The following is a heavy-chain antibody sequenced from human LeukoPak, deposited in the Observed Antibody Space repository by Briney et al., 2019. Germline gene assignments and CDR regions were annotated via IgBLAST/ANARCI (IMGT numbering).Heavy chain of an antibody. CDR1: GGSISSYY. CDR3: ARGERGAFDI. V-gene: IGHV4-59*01. CDR2: IYYSGST. D-gene: IGHD1-26*01. Sequence: PSETLSLTCTVSGGSISSYYWSWLRQPPGKGLEWIGYIYYSGSTNYNPSLKSRVTISVDTSKNQFSLKLSSVTAADTAVYYCARGERGAFDIWGQGTMVTVSS. J-gene: IGHJ3*02.